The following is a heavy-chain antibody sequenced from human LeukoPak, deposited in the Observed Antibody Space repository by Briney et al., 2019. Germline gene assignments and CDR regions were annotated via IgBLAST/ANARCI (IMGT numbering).Heavy chain of an antibody. CDR3: ARDGGFRDIVATPFSYFDY. CDR2: ISSSSSSYI. CDR1: GFTFSSYS. V-gene: IGHV3-21*01. Sequence: GGSLRLSCAASGFTFSSYSMNWVRQAPGKGLEWVSSISSSSSSYIYYADSVKGRFTISRDNAKNSLYLQMNSLRAEDTAVYYCARDGGFRDIVATPFSYFDYWGQGTLVTVSS. J-gene: IGHJ4*02. D-gene: IGHD5-12*01.